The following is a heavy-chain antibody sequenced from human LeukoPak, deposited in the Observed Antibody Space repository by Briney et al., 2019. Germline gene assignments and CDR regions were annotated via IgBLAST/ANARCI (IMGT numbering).Heavy chain of an antibody. CDR1: GFTFSSYG. CDR2: ISYDGSNK. J-gene: IGHJ5*02. V-gene: IGHV3-30*18. D-gene: IGHD3-9*01. Sequence: PGGSLRLSCAASGFTFSSYGMHWVRQAPGKGLEWVAVISYDGSNKYYADSVKGRFTISRDNSKNTLYLQMNSLRAEDTAVYYCAKRAILTGSDWFDPWGQGTLVSVSS. CDR3: AKRAILTGSDWFDP.